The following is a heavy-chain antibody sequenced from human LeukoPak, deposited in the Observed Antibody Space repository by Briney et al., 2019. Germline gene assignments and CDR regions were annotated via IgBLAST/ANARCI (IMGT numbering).Heavy chain of an antibody. J-gene: IGHJ4*02. CDR1: GYSFTSYW. CDR2: ICPGDSDT. Sequence: GESLKISCKGSGYSFTSYWIGWVRQMPAKGLEWMGIICPGDSDTRYSPSFQGQVTISADKSISTAYLQWSSLKASDTAMYYCATSESQTRFDYWGQGTLVTVSS. CDR3: ATSESQTRFDY. V-gene: IGHV5-51*01. D-gene: IGHD3-10*01.